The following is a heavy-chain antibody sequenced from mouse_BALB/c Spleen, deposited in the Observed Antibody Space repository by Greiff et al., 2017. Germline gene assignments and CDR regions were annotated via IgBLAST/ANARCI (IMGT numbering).Heavy chain of an antibody. V-gene: IGHV5-4*02. CDR3: AVITTNAMDY. CDR2: ISDGGSYT. CDR1: GFTFSDYY. Sequence: EVQRVESGGGLVKPGGSLKLSCAASGFTFSDYYMYWVRQTPEKRLEWVATISDGGSYTYYPDSVKGRFTISRDNAKNNLYLQMSSLKSEDTAMYYCAVITTNAMDYWGQGTSVTVSS. J-gene: IGHJ4*01. D-gene: IGHD2-4*01.